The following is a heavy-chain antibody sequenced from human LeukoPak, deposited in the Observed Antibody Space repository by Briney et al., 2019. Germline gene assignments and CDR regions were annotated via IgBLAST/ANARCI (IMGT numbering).Heavy chain of an antibody. CDR1: GFTFSSYA. D-gene: IGHD3-3*01. CDR2: IKQDGSEK. Sequence: PGGSLRLSCAASGFTFSSYAMMWLRQAPGKGLEWVANIKQDGSEKYYVDSVKGRFTISRDNAKNSLYLQMNSLRAEDTAVYYCARDLDRQGYDFWSGPTAMDVWGKGTTVTVSS. V-gene: IGHV3-7*01. J-gene: IGHJ6*03. CDR3: ARDLDRQGYDFWSGPTAMDV.